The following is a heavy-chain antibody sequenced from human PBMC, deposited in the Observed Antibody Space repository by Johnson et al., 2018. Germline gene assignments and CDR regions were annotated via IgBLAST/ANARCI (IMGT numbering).Heavy chain of an antibody. D-gene: IGHD3-16*01. V-gene: IGHV4-4*07. CDR3: VRGRLGGLEY. CDR2: IDHSGVT. CDR1: GGSISRYS. Sequence: QVQLQESGPGLVKPSETLSLTYTVSGGSISRYSWTWIRQPPGKGLEYIGSIDHSGVTDFNPSLTSRVSMSVDSSKIHFSLNLNSVPAADAALYYCVRGRLGGLEYWGQGTLVIVSS. J-gene: IGHJ4*02.